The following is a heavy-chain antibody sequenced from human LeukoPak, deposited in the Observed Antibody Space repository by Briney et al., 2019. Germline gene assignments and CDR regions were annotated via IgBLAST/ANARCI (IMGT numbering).Heavy chain of an antibody. V-gene: IGHV5-10-1*01. CDR2: IDPSDSYT. CDR1: GYSFTSYW. CDR3: ARHYGSSPPYYFDY. Sequence: GESLKISCKGSGYSFTSYWISWVRQMPGKGVEWMGRIDPSDSYTNYSPSFQGHVTISADKSISTDYLQWSSLKASDTAMYYCARHYGSSPPYYFDYWGQGTLVTVSS. J-gene: IGHJ4*02. D-gene: IGHD3-10*01.